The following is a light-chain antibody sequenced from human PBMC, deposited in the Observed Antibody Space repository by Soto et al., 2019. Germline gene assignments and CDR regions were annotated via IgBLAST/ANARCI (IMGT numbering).Light chain of an antibody. Sequence: QSVLTQPPSASGTPGQRVTISCSGSSSNIGSNTVDWYQQVPGTAPKLLIYTDNQRPSGVPDRFSGSKSATSASLAISGLQSDDEADYYCAAWDVSLKGVVFGGGTKVTVL. V-gene: IGLV1-44*01. CDR3: AAWDVSLKGVV. J-gene: IGLJ2*01. CDR1: SSNIGSNT. CDR2: TDN.